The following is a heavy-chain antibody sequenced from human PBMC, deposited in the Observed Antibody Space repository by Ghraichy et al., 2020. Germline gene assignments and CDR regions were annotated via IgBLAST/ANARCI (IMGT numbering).Heavy chain of an antibody. CDR1: GFTFSSYA. Sequence: GGSLRLSCAASGFTFSSYAMSWVRQAPGKGLEWVSAISGSGGSTYYADSVKGRFTISRDNSKNTLYLQMNSLRAEDTAVYYCAKARTSGYYTPWCYWGQGTLVTVSS. V-gene: IGHV3-23*01. CDR3: AKARTSGYYTPWCY. J-gene: IGHJ4*02. CDR2: ISGSGGST. D-gene: IGHD3-3*01.